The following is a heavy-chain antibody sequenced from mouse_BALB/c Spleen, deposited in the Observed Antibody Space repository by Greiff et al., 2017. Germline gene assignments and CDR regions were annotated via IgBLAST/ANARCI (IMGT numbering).Heavy chain of an antibody. CDR1: GFTFSSYA. CDR2: ISSGGSYT. J-gene: IGHJ4*01. Sequence: EVKLMESGGGLVKPGGSLKLSCAASGFTFSSYAMSWVRQSPEKRLEWVAEISSGGSYTYYPDTVTGRFTISRDNAKNTLYLGMSSLRSEDTAMYYCARDEGDYWGQGTSVTVSS. CDR3: ARDEGDY. V-gene: IGHV5-9-4*01.